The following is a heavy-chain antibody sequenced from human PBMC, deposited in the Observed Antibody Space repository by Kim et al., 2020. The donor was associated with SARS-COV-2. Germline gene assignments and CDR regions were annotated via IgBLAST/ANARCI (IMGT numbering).Heavy chain of an antibody. CDR1: GFTFSSYS. V-gene: IGHV3-21*01. J-gene: IGHJ4*02. D-gene: IGHD3-3*01. Sequence: GGSLRLSCAASGFTFSSYSMNWVRQAPGKGLEWVSSISSSSSYIYYADSVKGRFTISRDNAKNSLYLQMNSLRAEDTAVYYCARDRTPVWDFWSGYYRNDYWGQGTLVTVSS. CDR3: ARDRTPVWDFWSGYYRNDY. CDR2: ISSSSSYI.